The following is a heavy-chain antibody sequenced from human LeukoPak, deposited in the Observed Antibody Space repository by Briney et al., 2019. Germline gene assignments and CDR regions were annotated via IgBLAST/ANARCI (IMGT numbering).Heavy chain of an antibody. D-gene: IGHD4-17*01. Sequence: ASVTVSCKASGYTFTGYYMHWVRQAPGQGREWMGWINPNSGGTNYAQKFQGRVTIPRHTSIRTAYMALSRLRSDDTAVYYCATPLDYGDYLWGQGTLVTVSS. J-gene: IGHJ5*02. V-gene: IGHV1-2*02. CDR3: ATPLDYGDYL. CDR1: GYTFTGYY. CDR2: INPNSGGT.